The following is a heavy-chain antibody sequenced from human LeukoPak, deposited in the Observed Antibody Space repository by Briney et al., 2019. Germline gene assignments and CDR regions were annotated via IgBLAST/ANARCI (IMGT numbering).Heavy chain of an antibody. Sequence: GECLRLSCAASGFTVSTNYMTWVRQAPGKGLEWVSSISSSSSYIYYADSVKGRFTISRDNAKNSLYLQMNSLRAEDTAVYYCAKLVAATINIDYWGQGTLVTVSS. CDR1: GFTVSTNY. J-gene: IGHJ4*02. D-gene: IGHD2-15*01. CDR3: AKLVAATINIDY. CDR2: ISSSSSYI. V-gene: IGHV3-21*01.